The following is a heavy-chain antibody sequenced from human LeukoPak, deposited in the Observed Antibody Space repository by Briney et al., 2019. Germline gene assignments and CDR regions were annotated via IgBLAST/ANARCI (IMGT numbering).Heavy chain of an antibody. CDR1: GFTFSSYW. CDR3: AKDLGTTGSFDY. D-gene: IGHD1-1*01. J-gene: IGHJ4*02. V-gene: IGHV3-74*01. Sequence: GGSLRLSCAASGFTFSSYWMHWVRQAPGKGLVWVSRINSDGSSTSYADSVKGRLTISRDNAKNTPYLQMNSLRAEDTAVYYCAKDLGTTGSFDYWGQGTLVTVSS. CDR2: INSDGSST.